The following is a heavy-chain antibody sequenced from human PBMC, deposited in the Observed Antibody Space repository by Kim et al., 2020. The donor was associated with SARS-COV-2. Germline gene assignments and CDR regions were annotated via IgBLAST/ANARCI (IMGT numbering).Heavy chain of an antibody. CDR1: GYTFTSYG. CDR3: ARVGSHLGELSLPNY. CDR2: ISAYNGNT. Sequence: ASVKVSCKASGYTFTSYGISWVRQAPGQGLEWMGWISAYNGNTNYAQKLQGRVTMTTDTSTSTAYMELRSLRSDDTAVYYCARVGSHLGELSLPNYWGQGTLVTVSS. J-gene: IGHJ4*02. V-gene: IGHV1-18*01. D-gene: IGHD3-16*02.